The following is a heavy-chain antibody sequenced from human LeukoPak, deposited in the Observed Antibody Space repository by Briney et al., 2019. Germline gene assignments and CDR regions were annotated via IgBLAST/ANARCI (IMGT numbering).Heavy chain of an antibody. CDR1: GYTFTSYD. J-gene: IGHJ4*02. CDR3: ARVTGSIDY. CDR2: MNLNSGNT. Sequence: ASVKVSCKASGYTFTSYDINWVRQATGQGLEWMRWMNLNSGNTGYAQKFQGRVTMTRDTSISTAYMELSTLTSDDTAVYYCARVTGSIDYWGQGTLVTVSS. V-gene: IGHV1-8*01. D-gene: IGHD1-26*01.